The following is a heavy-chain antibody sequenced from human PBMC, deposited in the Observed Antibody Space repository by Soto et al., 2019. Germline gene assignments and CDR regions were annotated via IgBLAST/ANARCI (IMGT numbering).Heavy chain of an antibody. J-gene: IGHJ4*02. CDR2: IIPIFGTA. D-gene: IGHD5-12*01. Sequence: SVKVSCKASGGTFISYAIIWVRQAPGQGLEWMGGIIPIFGTANYAQKFQGRVTITADESTSTAYMELSSLRSEDTAVYYCEITIIVATTAFDYWGQGTLVTVSS. V-gene: IGHV1-69*13. CDR3: EITIIVATTAFDY. CDR1: GGTFISYA.